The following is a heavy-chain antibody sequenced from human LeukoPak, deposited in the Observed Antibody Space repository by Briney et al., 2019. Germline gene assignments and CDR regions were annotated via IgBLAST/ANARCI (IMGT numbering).Heavy chain of an antibody. CDR3: ARSTPRDSDAFDI. D-gene: IGHD2-15*01. J-gene: IGHJ3*02. CDR2: IKQDGSEK. V-gene: IGHV3-7*01. CDR1: GFTFRTYW. Sequence: PGGSLRLSCAASGFTFRTYWMSWVRQAPGKGLEWVANIKQDGSEKHYVDSVKGQFTISRDNAKNSLYLQMNSLRVEDTAVYYCARSTPRDSDAFDIWGQGTMVTVSS.